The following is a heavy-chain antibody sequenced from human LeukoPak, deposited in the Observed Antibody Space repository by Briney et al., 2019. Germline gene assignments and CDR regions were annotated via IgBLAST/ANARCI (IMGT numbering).Heavy chain of an antibody. Sequence: GGSLRLSCAASGFTFDDDAMHWVRQAPGKGLEWVSLISGDGGSTYYADSVKGRFTTSRDNSKNSLYLQMNSLRTEDTALYYCAKDNYDFWSPRYYYYYMDVWGKGTTVTVSS. CDR2: ISGDGGST. CDR1: GFTFDDDA. CDR3: AKDNYDFWSPRYYYYYMDV. V-gene: IGHV3-43*02. J-gene: IGHJ6*03. D-gene: IGHD3-3*01.